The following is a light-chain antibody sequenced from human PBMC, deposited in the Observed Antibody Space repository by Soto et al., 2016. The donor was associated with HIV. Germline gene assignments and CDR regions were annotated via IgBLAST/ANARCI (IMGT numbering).Light chain of an antibody. CDR1: QGISSY. CDR2: PAS. J-gene: IGKJ1*01. CDR3: QQLNSYHTWT. Sequence: DIQLTQSPSFLSASLGDRVTITCRASQGISSYLAWYQQKPGKAPNHLIYPASTLQSGVPSRFSGSGSGTEFTLTISSLQPEDFATYYCQQLNSYHTWTFGQGTKVEIK. V-gene: IGKV1-9*01.